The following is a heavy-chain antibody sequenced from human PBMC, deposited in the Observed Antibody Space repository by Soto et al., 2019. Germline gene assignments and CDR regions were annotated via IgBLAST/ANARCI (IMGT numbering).Heavy chain of an antibody. V-gene: IGHV3-21*01. D-gene: IGHD3-10*01. CDR1: GFTFSSYS. CDR2: ISSSSSYI. Sequence: PGGSLRLSCAASGFTFSSYSMNWVRQAPGKGLEWVSSISSSSSYIYYADSVKGRFTISRDNAKNSLYLQMNSLRAEDTAVYYCARDPKYYGSGSSQPVLGMDVWGQGTTVTVSS. J-gene: IGHJ6*02. CDR3: ARDPKYYGSGSSQPVLGMDV.